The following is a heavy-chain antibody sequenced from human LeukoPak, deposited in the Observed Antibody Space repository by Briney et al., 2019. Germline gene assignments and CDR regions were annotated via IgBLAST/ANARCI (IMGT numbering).Heavy chain of an antibody. CDR1: GGSITSYY. V-gene: IGHV4-59*01. D-gene: IGHD2-15*01. J-gene: IGHJ4*02. CDR2: FYYSGST. Sequence: SETLSLTCTVSGGSITSYYWNWIRQPPGKGLEWIGYFYYSGSTNYNPSLKSRVTISVDTSKNQFSLKLSSVTAADTAVYYCVRGYCSGGSCYHFDYWGRGTLVTVSS. CDR3: VRGYCSGGSCYHFDY.